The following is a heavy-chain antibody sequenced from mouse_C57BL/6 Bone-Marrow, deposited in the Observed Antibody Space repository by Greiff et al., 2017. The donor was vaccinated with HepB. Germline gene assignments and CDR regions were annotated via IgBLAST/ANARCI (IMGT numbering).Heavy chain of an antibody. CDR3: ASWGYYYGSRSTWYFDV. Sequence: EVQLVESGGGLVKPGGSLKLSCAASGFTFSSYAMSWVRQTPEKRLEWVATISDGGSYTYYPDNVKGRFTISRDNSKNNLYLQMSHLKSEDTAMYYCASWGYYYGSRSTWYFDVWGTGTTVTVSS. V-gene: IGHV5-4*01. J-gene: IGHJ1*03. CDR2: ISDGGSYT. CDR1: GFTFSSYA. D-gene: IGHD1-1*01.